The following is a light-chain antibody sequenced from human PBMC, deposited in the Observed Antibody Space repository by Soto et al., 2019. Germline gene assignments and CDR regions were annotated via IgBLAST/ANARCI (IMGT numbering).Light chain of an antibody. CDR3: QQSKSLPLT. CDR2: IAS. V-gene: IGKV1-12*01. CDR1: QDINSW. Sequence: DIQMTQSPSSVSASVGDRVTITCRASQDINSWLTWYQQKPGKAPKVLIYIASRLQPGVPSRFSGRGSGTDFSLTISNLQPEDFATYFCQQSKSLPLTFGGGTKVDIK. J-gene: IGKJ4*01.